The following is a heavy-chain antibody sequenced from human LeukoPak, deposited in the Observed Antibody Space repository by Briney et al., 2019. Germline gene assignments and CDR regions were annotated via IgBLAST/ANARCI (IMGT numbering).Heavy chain of an antibody. CDR3: ARVLYASTVTTPLWY. J-gene: IGHJ4*02. D-gene: IGHD4-17*01. Sequence: ASVKVSCKASGYTFTGYYMHWVRQAPGQGLEWMGWINPNSGGTNYAQKFQGRVTMTRDTSISTAYMELSRLGSDDTAVYYCARVLYASTVTTPLWYWGQGTLVTVSS. CDR1: GYTFTGYY. CDR2: INPNSGGT. V-gene: IGHV1-2*02.